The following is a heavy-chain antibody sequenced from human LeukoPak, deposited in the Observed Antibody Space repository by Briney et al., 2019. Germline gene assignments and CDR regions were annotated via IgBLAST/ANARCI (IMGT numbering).Heavy chain of an antibody. CDR1: GGSISSYY. D-gene: IGHD3-3*01. J-gene: IGHJ3*02. V-gene: IGHV4-59*01. CDR3: ARTPLLVTIFGVAFFDI. Sequence: SETLSLTCTVSGGSISSYYWSWIRQPPGKGLEWIGYIYYSGSTNYNPSLKSRVTISVDTSKNQFSPKLSSVTAADTAVYYCARTPLLVTIFGVAFFDIWGQGTMVTVSS. CDR2: IYYSGST.